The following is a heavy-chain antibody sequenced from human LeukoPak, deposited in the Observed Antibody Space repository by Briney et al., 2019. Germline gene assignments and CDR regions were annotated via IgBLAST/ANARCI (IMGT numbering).Heavy chain of an antibody. V-gene: IGHV4-30-2*01. J-gene: IGHJ4*02. CDR3: ARENADYYGSESYYIGPGYFDY. D-gene: IGHD3-10*01. CDR2: IWHSGRT. CDR1: GGSISSGGYS. Sequence: PSETLSLTCTVSGGSISSGGYSWSCSRQPPGKGLEWIGNIWHSGRTYYNPSLKYRVTISVDSSKTQFTLKLSSETAADTAVYYCARENADYYGSESYYIGPGYFDYWGQGNLVTVSS.